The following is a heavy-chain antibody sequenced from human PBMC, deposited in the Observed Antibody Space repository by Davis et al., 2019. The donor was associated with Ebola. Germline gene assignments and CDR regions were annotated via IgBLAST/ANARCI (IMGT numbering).Heavy chain of an antibody. CDR3: ARGEGSVAGTSDYFDY. D-gene: IGHD6-19*01. CDR1: GGSISSYY. J-gene: IGHJ4*02. V-gene: IGHV4-59*12. Sequence: PSETLSLTCTVSGGSISSYYWSWIRQPPGKGLEWIGYIYYSGSTNYNPSLKSRVTISVDTSKNQFSLKLSSVTAADTALYYCARGEGSVAGTSDYFDYWGQGTLVTVSS. CDR2: IYYSGST.